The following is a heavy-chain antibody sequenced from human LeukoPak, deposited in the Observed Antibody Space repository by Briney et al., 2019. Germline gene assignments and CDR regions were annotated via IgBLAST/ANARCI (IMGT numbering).Heavy chain of an antibody. CDR2: VSAYNGNT. V-gene: IGHV1-18*01. D-gene: IGHD2-2*01. Sequence: ASVKVSCKASDYTFTSYGISWVRQAPGQGLEWMGWVSAYNGNTNYAQKLQGRVTMTTDTSTSTAYMELRSLRSDDTAVYYRARDKGFQGYCSSTSCYYPDYWGQGTLVTVSS. CDR1: DYTFTSYG. CDR3: ARDKGFQGYCSSTSCYYPDY. J-gene: IGHJ4*02.